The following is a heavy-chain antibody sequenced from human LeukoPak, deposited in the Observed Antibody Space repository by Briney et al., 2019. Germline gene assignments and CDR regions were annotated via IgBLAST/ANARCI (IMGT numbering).Heavy chain of an antibody. D-gene: IGHD6-6*01. J-gene: IGHJ3*02. CDR3: ARDDRVYDAFDI. CDR2: IIPIFGTA. V-gene: IGHV1-69*13. CDR1: GGTFSSYA. Sequence: ASVKVSCKASGGTFSSYAISWVRQAPGQGLEWMGGIIPIFGTANYAQKFQGRVTVTADESTSTAYMDLSSLRSEDTAVYYCARDDRVYDAFDIWGQGTMVTVSS.